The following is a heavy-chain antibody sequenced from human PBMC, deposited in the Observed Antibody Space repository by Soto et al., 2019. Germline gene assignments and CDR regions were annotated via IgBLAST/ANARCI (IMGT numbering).Heavy chain of an antibody. CDR3: ARSSCTNGVCYLGYFDH. Sequence: SETLSLTCTVPGGSISNNNYYWGWIRQPPGKGLEWIASIYYSGSTYYNPSLRSRVTMSVDTSKNQFSLKLTSVTAADTAVYSCARSSCTNGVCYLGYFDHWGQGTLVTVSS. CDR2: IYYSGST. CDR1: GGSISNNNYY. D-gene: IGHD2-8*01. V-gene: IGHV4-39*01. J-gene: IGHJ4*02.